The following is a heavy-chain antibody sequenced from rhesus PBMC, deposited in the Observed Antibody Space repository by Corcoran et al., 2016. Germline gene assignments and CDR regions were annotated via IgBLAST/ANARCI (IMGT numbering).Heavy chain of an antibody. Sequence: QVTLKEFGPALLKPPQTLTLPCTFSGFSLRTSGMGVGWIRQPPGKALEWLASIYWDDDKYYSTSLKSRLTISKDTSKNQVVLTMTNMDPVDTATYYCARDPQYYFDYWGQGVLVTVSS. J-gene: IGHJ4*01. D-gene: IGHD3S6*01. CDR2: IYWDDDK. CDR3: ARDPQYYFDY. V-gene: IGHV2S1*01. CDR1: GFSLRTSGMG.